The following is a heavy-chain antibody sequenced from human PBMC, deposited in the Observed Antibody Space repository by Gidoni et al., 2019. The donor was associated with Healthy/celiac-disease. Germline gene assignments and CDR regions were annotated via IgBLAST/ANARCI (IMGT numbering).Heavy chain of an antibody. CDR3: AKDSLLWFGESDFDY. J-gene: IGHJ4*02. V-gene: IGHV3-23*01. CDR2: ISGSGGST. Sequence: EVQLLESGRGLVQPGGSLRLSCAASGFTFSSYAMSWVRQAPGKGLEWVSAISGSGGSTYYADSVKGRFTISRDNSKNTLYLQMNSLRAEDTAVYYCAKDSLLWFGESDFDYWGQGTLVTVSS. D-gene: IGHD3-10*01. CDR1: GFTFSSYA.